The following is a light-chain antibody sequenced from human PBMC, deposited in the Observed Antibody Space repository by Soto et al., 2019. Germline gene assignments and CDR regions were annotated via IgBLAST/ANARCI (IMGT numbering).Light chain of an antibody. CDR2: YDS. CDR3: QVWDISSNHVV. CDR1: NIGSKS. V-gene: IGLV3-21*04. J-gene: IGLJ2*01. Sequence: SYELTQPPSVSVAPGKTARITCGGNNIGSKSVHWYQQKAGQAPILAMYYDSDRPSGIPERFSGSNSGNTATRTISTVEAGDEADYYCQVWDISSNHVVFGGGTKLTVL.